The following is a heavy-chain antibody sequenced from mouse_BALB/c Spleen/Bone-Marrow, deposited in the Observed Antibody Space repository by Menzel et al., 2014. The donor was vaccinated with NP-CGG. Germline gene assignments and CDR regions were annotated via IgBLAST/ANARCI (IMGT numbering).Heavy chain of an antibody. CDR1: GFSLTTYS. V-gene: IGHV2-9*02. J-gene: IGHJ2*01. Sequence: VQRVESGPGLVAPSQSLSITCTVSGFSLTTYSLHWVRQPPGKGLEWLGVIWAGGSTNYNSALMSRLSISKDNSKSQVFLKMNSLQTDDTAMYYCARAHYDYVLFDYWGQGTTLTVSS. CDR2: IWAGGST. CDR3: ARAHYDYVLFDY. D-gene: IGHD2-4*01.